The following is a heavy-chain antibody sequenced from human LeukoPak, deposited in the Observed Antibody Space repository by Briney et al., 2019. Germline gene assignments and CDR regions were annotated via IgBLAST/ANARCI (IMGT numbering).Heavy chain of an antibody. CDR3: AKLLSGGVTGY. Sequence: GGSLRLSCAASGFIFTSYAMTWVRQAPGKGLEWVSVVSGGGDYTYYADSVKGRLTVSRDNSKNTLYLQMNSLRAEDTAVYYCAKLLSGGVTGYWGQGTLVTVSS. D-gene: IGHD2-8*02. V-gene: IGHV3-23*01. CDR2: VSGGGDYT. J-gene: IGHJ4*02. CDR1: GFIFTSYA.